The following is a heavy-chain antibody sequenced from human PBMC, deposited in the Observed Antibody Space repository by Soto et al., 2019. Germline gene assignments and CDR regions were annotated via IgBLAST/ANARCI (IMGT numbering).Heavy chain of an antibody. V-gene: IGHV5-51*01. J-gene: IGHJ5*02. CDR2: IYPDDSDV. CDR3: ARQSSDTYSDYFDP. Sequence: EVQLVQSGAEVRKPGDSLKISCLGSGYTFTDYWIAWVRQMPGKGLEWMGIIYPDDSDVRYSPSFQGQVTMSVDKSSNTAYLQWTSLKASDTAMYYCARQSSDTYSDYFDPWGQGTLVTVAS. CDR1: GYTFTDYW. D-gene: IGHD2-15*01.